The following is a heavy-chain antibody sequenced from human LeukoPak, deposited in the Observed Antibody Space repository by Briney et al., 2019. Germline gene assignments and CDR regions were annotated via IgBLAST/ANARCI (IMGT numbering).Heavy chain of an antibody. CDR2: ISASNGDT. J-gene: IGHJ3*02. D-gene: IGHD3-22*01. CDR3: AREVPITVVAHLGDAFDI. CDR1: GYTFTNYG. Sequence: ASVKVSCKASGYTFTNYGITWVRQAPGQGLEWMGWISASNGDTHYSEKFQDRITVTTDTSTSTAYMELRSLVSDDTAVYYCAREVPITVVAHLGDAFDIWGQGTMVTVSS. V-gene: IGHV1-18*01.